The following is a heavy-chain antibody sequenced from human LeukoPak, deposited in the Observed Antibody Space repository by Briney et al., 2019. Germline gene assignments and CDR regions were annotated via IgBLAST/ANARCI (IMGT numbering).Heavy chain of an antibody. V-gene: IGHV3-66*01. CDR1: GFTVSSNY. D-gene: IGHD6-13*01. J-gene: IGHJ4*02. CDR3: ARAGPSSSWHQFDY. CDR2: IYSGGST. Sequence: GGSLRLSCAASGFTVSSNYMSWVRQAPGKGLEWVSVIYSGGSTYYADSVKGRFTISRDNSKNTLYLQTNSLRAEDTAVYYCARAGPSSSWHQFDYWGQGTLVTVSS.